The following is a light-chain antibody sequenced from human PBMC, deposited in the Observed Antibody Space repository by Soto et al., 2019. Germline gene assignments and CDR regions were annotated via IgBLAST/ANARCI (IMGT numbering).Light chain of an antibody. V-gene: IGLV2-14*01. Sequence: QSVLTQPASVSGSPGQSITISCTGTNSDVGGYDYVSWYQQHPGKAPKLIIYEVSNRPSGVSNRFSGSKSGNTASLTISGLQAEDEADYHCSSYTSRTTIYVFGTGKKVNVL. CDR1: NSDVGGYDY. CDR3: SSYTSRTTIYV. CDR2: EVS. J-gene: IGLJ1*01.